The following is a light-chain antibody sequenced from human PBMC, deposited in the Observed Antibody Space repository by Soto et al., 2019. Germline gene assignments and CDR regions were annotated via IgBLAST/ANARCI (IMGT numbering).Light chain of an antibody. J-gene: IGKJ2*01. CDR1: QSVSSN. Sequence: EIVMPQSPATLSVSPGERATLSCRASQSVSSNLAWYQQKPGQAPRLLIYGASTRATGIPARVSGSGSGTEFTLTISSLQSEDFAVYYCQQYNNWPPYTFGQGTKVEIK. CDR3: QQYNNWPPYT. V-gene: IGKV3-15*01. CDR2: GAS.